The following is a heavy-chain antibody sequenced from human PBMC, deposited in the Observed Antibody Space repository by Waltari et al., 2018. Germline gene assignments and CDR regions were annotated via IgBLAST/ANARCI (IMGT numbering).Heavy chain of an antibody. V-gene: IGHV1-24*01. D-gene: IGHD3-3*01. CDR1: GYTLTELS. CDR3: ATAHYDFWSGYPRSRNWFDP. Sequence: QVQLVQSGAEVKKPGASVKVSCKVSGYTLTELSMHWVRQAPGKGLGWMGGFGPEEGETIYAQKCRGRVTMTEDTSTDTAYMGLSSLRSEDTAVYYCATAHYDFWSGYPRSRNWFDPWGQGTLVTVSS. J-gene: IGHJ5*02. CDR2: FGPEEGET.